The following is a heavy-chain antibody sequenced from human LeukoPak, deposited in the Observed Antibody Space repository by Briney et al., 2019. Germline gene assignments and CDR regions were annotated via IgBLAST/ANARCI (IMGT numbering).Heavy chain of an antibody. CDR1: GYTFTXXX. J-gene: IGHJ5*02. Sequence: ASVKVSCKASGYTFTXXXXNWVRQATGQXLEXMGWMNPNSGNTGYAQKFQGRVTMTRNTSISTAYMELSSLRSEDTAVYYCASSSGFYNWFDPWGQGTLVTVSS. D-gene: IGHD6-19*01. CDR3: ASSSGFYNWFDP. CDR2: MNPNSGNT. V-gene: IGHV1-8*01.